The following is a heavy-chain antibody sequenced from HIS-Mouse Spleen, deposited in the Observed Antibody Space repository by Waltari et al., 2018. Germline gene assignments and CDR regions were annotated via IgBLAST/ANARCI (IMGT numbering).Heavy chain of an antibody. J-gene: IGHJ4*02. CDR2: IYYSGST. CDR3: ARDRELYFDY. CDR1: GGYNSSSSYY. D-gene: IGHD1-26*01. Sequence: QLQLQESGPGLVKPSETLSPPCTFPGGYNSSSSYYWDWLRQPPGKGLEWIGSIYYSGSTYYNPSLKSRVTISVDTSKNQFSLKPSSVTAADTAVYYCARDRELYFDYWGQGTLVTVSS. V-gene: IGHV4-39*07.